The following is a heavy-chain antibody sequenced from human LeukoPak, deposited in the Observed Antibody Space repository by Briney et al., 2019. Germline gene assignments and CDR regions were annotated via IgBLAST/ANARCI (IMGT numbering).Heavy chain of an antibody. V-gene: IGHV3-30-3*01. Sequence: GGSLRLSCAASGFTFSSYAMHRVRQAPGKGLEWVAVISYDGSNKYYADSVKGRFTISRDNSKNTLYLQMNSLRAEDTAVYYCARDRGIVGATIWYFDLWGRGTLVTVSS. CDR3: ARDRGIVGATIWYFDL. CDR1: GFTFSSYA. J-gene: IGHJ2*01. D-gene: IGHD1-26*01. CDR2: ISYDGSNK.